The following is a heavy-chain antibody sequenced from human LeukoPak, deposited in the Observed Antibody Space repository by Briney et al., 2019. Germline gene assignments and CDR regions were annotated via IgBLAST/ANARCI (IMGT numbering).Heavy chain of an antibody. J-gene: IGHJ4*02. Sequence: PSETLSLTCTVSGGSISSYYWSWIRQPPGKGLEWIGYIYYSGSTNYNPSLKSRVTISVDTSKNQFSLKLSSVTAADTAVYYRARYARIAAAGKGYYFDYWGQGTLVTVSS. CDR2: IYYSGST. V-gene: IGHV4-59*01. CDR1: GGSISSYY. CDR3: ARYARIAAAGKGYYFDY. D-gene: IGHD6-13*01.